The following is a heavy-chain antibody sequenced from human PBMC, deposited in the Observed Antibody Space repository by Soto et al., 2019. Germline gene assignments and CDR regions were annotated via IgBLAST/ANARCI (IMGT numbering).Heavy chain of an antibody. CDR3: AKNGQPPYYYYGLDV. J-gene: IGHJ6*02. D-gene: IGHD2-8*01. Sequence: GASVKVSCKASGYTFTRYGISWVRQAPGQGLEWMGWISGYNGDTNYAQKFQDRVSMTIDTSTGTAYMELRSLTSDDTAIYYCAKNGQPPYYYYGLDVCGQGT. CDR1: GYTFTRYG. V-gene: IGHV1-18*01. CDR2: ISGYNGDT.